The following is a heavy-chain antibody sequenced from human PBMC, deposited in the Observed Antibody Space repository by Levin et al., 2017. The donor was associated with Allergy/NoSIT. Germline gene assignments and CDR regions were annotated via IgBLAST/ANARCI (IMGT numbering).Heavy chain of an antibody. CDR3: VRDKGYALDV. J-gene: IGHJ6*02. CDR1: GFTFNRNA. Sequence: TGGSLRLSCVASGFTFNRNAMHWVRQAPGKGLEWVAVISYDGRNKYYADSLEGRLSISRDNSKNMLYLQLSSLRPDDTAVYYCVRDKGYALDVWGQGTTVTVSS. V-gene: IGHV3-30*04. CDR2: ISYDGRNK.